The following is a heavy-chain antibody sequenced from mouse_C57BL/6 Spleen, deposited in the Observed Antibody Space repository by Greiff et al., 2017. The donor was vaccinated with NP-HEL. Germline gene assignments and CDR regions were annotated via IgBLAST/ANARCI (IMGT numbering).Heavy chain of an antibody. V-gene: IGHV1-84*01. CDR1: GYTFTDYY. Sequence: VQLQQSGPELVKPGASVKISCKASGYTFTDYYINWVKQRPGQGLEGIGWIYPGSGNTKYNEKFKGKATLTVDTSSSTAYMQLSSLTSEDSAVYFCARHGYYPYYFDYWGQGTTLTVSS. CDR3: ARHGYYPYYFDY. CDR2: IYPGSGNT. J-gene: IGHJ2*01. D-gene: IGHD2-3*01.